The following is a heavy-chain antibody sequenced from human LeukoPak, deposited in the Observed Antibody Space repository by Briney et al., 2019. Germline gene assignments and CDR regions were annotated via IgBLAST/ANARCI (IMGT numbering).Heavy chain of an antibody. CDR1: GFTFSDYY. V-gene: IGHV3-11*04. Sequence: GGSLRLSCAASGFTFSDYYMSWIRQAPGKGLEWVSYISSSGSTICYADSVKGRFTISRDNAKNSLYLQMNSLRAEDTAVYYCARHPLNYDYVWGSYNFAALDYWGQGTLVTVSS. CDR3: ARHPLNYDYVWGSYNFAALDY. J-gene: IGHJ4*02. D-gene: IGHD3-16*01. CDR2: ISSSGSTI.